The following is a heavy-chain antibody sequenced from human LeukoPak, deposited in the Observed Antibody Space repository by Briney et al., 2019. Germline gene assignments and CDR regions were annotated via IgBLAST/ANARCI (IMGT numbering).Heavy chain of an antibody. J-gene: IGHJ4*02. CDR3: AREIGSAARGR. V-gene: IGHV3-7*05. CDR1: GFTFTSYW. Sequence: GGSLRLSCAASGFTFTSYWMSWVRQAPGKGLEWVANMKEDGSEKYYVDSVKGRFTISRDNAKNSMYLQMNSLRAEDTAVYYCAREIGSAARGRWGQGTLVTVSS. D-gene: IGHD6-13*01. CDR2: MKEDGSEK.